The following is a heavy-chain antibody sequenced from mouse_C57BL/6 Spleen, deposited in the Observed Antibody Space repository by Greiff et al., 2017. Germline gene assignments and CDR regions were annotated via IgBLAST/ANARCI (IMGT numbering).Heavy chain of an antibody. Sequence: VKLQESGPGLVQPSQSLSITCTVSGFSLPSYGVHWVRQSPGKGLEWLGVIWSGGSTDYNAAFISRLSISKDNSKSQVFFKMNSLQADDTAIYYCASVWDGWYFDVWGTGTTVTVSS. CDR2: IWSGGST. CDR1: GFSLPSYG. J-gene: IGHJ1*03. CDR3: ASVWDGWYFDV. D-gene: IGHD4-1*01. V-gene: IGHV2-2*01.